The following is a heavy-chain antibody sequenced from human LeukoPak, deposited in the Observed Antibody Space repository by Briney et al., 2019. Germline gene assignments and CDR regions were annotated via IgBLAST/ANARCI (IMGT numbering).Heavy chain of an antibody. CDR3: ARQDGSGLYYFDY. CDR1: GYSFNYW. CDR2: IYPGDSDT. V-gene: IGHV5-51*01. Sequence: GESLKISCKGSGYSFNYWIGWVRQMPGKGLEWMGIIYPGDSDTRYSPSFQGQVTISADRPISTAYLQWSSLTASDSAMYYCARQDGSGLYYFDYWGQGTLVTVSS. D-gene: IGHD3-10*01. J-gene: IGHJ4*02.